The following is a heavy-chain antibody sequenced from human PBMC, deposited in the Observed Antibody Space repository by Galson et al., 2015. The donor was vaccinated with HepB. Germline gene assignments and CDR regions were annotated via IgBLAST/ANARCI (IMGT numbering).Heavy chain of an antibody. CDR3: AKDIMFHAGDWYFDL. J-gene: IGHJ2*01. Sequence: SLRLSCAASGFTFSNHGIHWVRQAPGKGLEWVAVISSGGGTQYLADSVRGRVTLSRDNPKNTVYLQMNSLRAEDAAVYYCAKDIMFHAGDWYFDLWGRGTLVTVSS. V-gene: IGHV3-30*18. D-gene: IGHD2-8*02. CDR1: GFTFSNHG. CDR2: ISSGGGTQ.